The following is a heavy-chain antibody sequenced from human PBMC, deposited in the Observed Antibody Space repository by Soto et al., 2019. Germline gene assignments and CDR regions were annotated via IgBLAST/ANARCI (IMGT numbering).Heavy chain of an antibody. D-gene: IGHD3-9*01. Sequence: QVQLVQSGAEVKKPGASVKVSCKASGYTFTSYGISWVRQAPGQGLEWMGWISAYNGNTNYAQKLQGRVTMTTDTSTRTAYMELRSLRSNDTAGYYGARAYYDILTGYSPGGYWGQGTLVTVSS. CDR1: GYTFTSYG. J-gene: IGHJ4*02. CDR2: ISAYNGNT. V-gene: IGHV1-18*01. CDR3: ARAYYDILTGYSPGGY.